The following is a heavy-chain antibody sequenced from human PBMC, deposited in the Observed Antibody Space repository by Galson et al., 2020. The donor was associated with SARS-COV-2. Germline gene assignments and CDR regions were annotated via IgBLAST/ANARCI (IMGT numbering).Heavy chain of an antibody. J-gene: IGHJ3*01. D-gene: IGHD3-16*01. CDR3: ARVVGGPAIGEDAFAV. V-gene: IGHV3-23*01. CDR1: GFTFNNYA. CDR2: ISGSGGTT. Sequence: GESLKISCAASGFTFNNYAMSWFRQTPGKGLEWVSSISGSGGTTYYADSVKGRFAISRDNSKNTLFLQMNSLRAEDTAVYYCARVVGGPAIGEDAFAVWGKGTMVTVS.